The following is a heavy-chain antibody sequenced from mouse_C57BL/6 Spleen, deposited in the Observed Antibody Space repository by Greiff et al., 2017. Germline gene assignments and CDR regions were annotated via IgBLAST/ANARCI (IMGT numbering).Heavy chain of an antibody. J-gene: IGHJ3*01. CDR2: IDPENGDT. V-gene: IGHV14-4*01. D-gene: IGHD2-12*01. CDR1: GFNIKDDY. Sequence: VQLQQSGAELVRPGASVKLSCTASGFNIKDDYMPWVNQRPEQGLEWLGWIDPENGDTEYASKFQGKATITADTSSNTAYLQLSSLTYEDTADYYCTTDSPFAYWGQGTLVTVSA. CDR3: TTDSPFAY.